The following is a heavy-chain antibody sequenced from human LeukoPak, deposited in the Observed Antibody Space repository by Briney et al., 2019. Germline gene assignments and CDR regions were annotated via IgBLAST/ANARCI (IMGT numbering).Heavy chain of an antibody. CDR3: ARDRVPGPDLLVVRPHY. Sequence: GGSLRLSCAASGFTFSSYGMHWVRQAPGKGLEWVAFIRYDGSNKYYADSVKGRFTISRDNSKNTLYLQMNSLRAEDTAVYYCARDRVPGPDLLVVRPHYWGQGTLVTVSS. D-gene: IGHD3-22*01. CDR2: IRYDGSNK. J-gene: IGHJ4*02. V-gene: IGHV3-30*02. CDR1: GFTFSSYG.